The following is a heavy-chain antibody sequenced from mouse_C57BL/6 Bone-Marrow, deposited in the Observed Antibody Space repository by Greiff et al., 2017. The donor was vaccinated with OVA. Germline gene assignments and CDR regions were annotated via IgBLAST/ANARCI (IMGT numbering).Heavy chain of an antibody. V-gene: IGHV2-9-1*01. Sequence: VKLVESGPGLVTPSQTLSITCTASGFSLTSYAISWVRQPPGKGLEWIGVIRTGKGRNYNTEIKSRLSISKDNYKSQVVLNMISMQTYDTATYYCARLHYDGSDFDGWGQGATLTVSS. D-gene: IGHD2-3*01. CDR2: IRTGKGR. J-gene: IGHJ2*01. CDR1: GFSLTSYA. CDR3: ARLHYDGSDFDG.